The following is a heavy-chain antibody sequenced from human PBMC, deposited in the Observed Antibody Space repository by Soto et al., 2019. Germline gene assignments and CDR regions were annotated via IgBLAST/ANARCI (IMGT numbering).Heavy chain of an antibody. D-gene: IGHD3-22*01. CDR2: ISWTGETI. Sequence: EVELVESGGGLVLPGGSLRRSCEASGFNFNNYAMHWVRQAPGKGLEWVSGISWTGETIVYADFVKGRFTISRDKSKSSLYLEMNSLRPEDTALYYCAKDEIGVAGNSALDMWGQGTMVTVSS. CDR3: AKDEIGVAGNSALDM. J-gene: IGHJ3*02. CDR1: GFNFNNYA. V-gene: IGHV3-9*01.